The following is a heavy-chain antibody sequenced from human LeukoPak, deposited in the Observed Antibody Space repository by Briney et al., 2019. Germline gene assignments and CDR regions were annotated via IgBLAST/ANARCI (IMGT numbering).Heavy chain of an antibody. CDR2: ISPDGSQT. Sequence: GGSLRLSCAASGFSLSNYWMHCVRQAPGKGLMWVSQISPDGSQTFYADSVKGRFTISRDNAKNTLFLQMDSLRAEDTALYYCVRSLRSADFWGQGTLVTVSS. CDR1: GFSLSNYW. J-gene: IGHJ4*02. CDR3: VRSLRSADF. V-gene: IGHV3-74*01.